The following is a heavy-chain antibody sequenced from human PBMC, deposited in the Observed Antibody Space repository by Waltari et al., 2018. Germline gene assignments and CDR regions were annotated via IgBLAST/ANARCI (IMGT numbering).Heavy chain of an antibody. V-gene: IGHV3-48*01. J-gene: IGHJ1*01. CDR3: ARDSNKKYFQH. Sequence: EVQLVESGEGLVQPGGSLRLSCAASGFTFNSYIMNWVRQAPGKGLEWVSYISSSSSTIYYADSVKGRFTISRDNAKNSLYLQMNSLRAEDTAVYYCARDSNKKYFQHWGQGTLVTVSS. CDR2: ISSSSSTI. D-gene: IGHD4-4*01. CDR1: GFTFNSYI.